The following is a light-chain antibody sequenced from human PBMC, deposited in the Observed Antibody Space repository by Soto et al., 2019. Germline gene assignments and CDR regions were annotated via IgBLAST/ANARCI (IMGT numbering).Light chain of an antibody. Sequence: QSVLTQPPSVSAAPGQKVTISCSGSSSNIGNNYVSWYQQLPGTAPKLLIYDNNKRPSVIPDRFSASKSGTSATLGITGLQTGDEDDYYCATWDSSLSAGGVVFGGGTKVTVL. CDR3: ATWDSSLSAGGVV. J-gene: IGLJ2*01. CDR1: SSNIGNNY. CDR2: DNN. V-gene: IGLV1-51*01.